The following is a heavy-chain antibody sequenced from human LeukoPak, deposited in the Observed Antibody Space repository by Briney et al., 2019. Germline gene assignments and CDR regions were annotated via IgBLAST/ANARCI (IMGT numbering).Heavy chain of an antibody. V-gene: IGHV4-34*01. CDR1: GGSFSGYY. D-gene: IGHD3-10*01. Sequence: SETLSLTCAVYGGSFSGYYWSWIRQPPGKGLEWIGEINHSGSTNYNPSLKSRVTISVDTSKNQFSLKLSSVTAADTAVYYCARVRLGGIYGSGSYLIFDYWGQGTLVTVSS. CDR2: INHSGST. J-gene: IGHJ4*02. CDR3: ARVRLGGIYGSGSYLIFDY.